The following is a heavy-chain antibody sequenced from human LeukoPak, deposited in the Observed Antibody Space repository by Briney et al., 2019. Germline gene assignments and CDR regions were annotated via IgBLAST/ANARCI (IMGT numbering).Heavy chain of an antibody. CDR2: IKHDASEK. CDR3: ARRGIAAPNDY. V-gene: IGHV3-7*01. J-gene: IGHJ4*02. CDR1: GFTFSSYW. Sequence: PGGSLRLSCAASGFTFSSYWMSWVRQAPGKGLEWVANIKHDASEKYFMESLKGRFTISRDNAKNSLYLQMNSLRAEDTAVYYCARRGIAAPNDYWGQGTLVTVSS. D-gene: IGHD6-6*01.